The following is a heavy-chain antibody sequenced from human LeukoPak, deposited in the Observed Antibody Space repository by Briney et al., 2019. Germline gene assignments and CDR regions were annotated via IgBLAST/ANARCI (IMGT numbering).Heavy chain of an antibody. CDR1: GYTFTSYD. CDR2: MNPNSGNT. V-gene: IGHV1-8*02. D-gene: IGHD3-10*01. J-gene: IGHJ4*02. Sequence: GASVKVSCKASGYTFTSYDINWVRQATGQGLEWMGWMNPNSGNTGYAQKFQGRVTMTRDMSTSTVYMELSSLRYEDTAVYYCAIRDYGSGNFDYWGQGTLVTVSS. CDR3: AIRDYGSGNFDY.